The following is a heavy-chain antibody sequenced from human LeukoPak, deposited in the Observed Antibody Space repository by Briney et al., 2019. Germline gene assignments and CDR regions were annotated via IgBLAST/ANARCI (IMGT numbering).Heavy chain of an antibody. V-gene: IGHV3-21*01. CDR3: ARVTLNYYDSSGYLDY. CDR2: ISSSSSYI. D-gene: IGHD3-22*01. CDR1: GFTFSSYS. J-gene: IGHJ4*02. Sequence: GGSLRLSCAASGFTFSSYSMNWVRQATGKGLEWVSSISSSSSYIYYADSVKGRFTISRDNAKNSLYLQMNSLRAEDTAVYYCARVTLNYYDSSGYLDYWGQGTLVTVSS.